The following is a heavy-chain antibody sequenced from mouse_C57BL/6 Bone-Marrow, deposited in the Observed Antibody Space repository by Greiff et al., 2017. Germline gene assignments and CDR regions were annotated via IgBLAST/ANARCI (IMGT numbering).Heavy chain of an antibody. D-gene: IGHD1-1*01. CDR3: ARKTTVVPYYFDY. CDR2: IWSGGST. J-gene: IGHJ2*01. V-gene: IGHV2-2*01. CDR1: GFSLTSYG. Sequence: VQLQQSGPGLVQPSQSLSITCTVSGFSLTSYGVHWVRQSPGKGLEWLGVIWSGGSTDYNAAFISRLSISKDNSKSQVFFKMNSLQADDTAIYYCARKTTVVPYYFDYWGQGTTLTVSS.